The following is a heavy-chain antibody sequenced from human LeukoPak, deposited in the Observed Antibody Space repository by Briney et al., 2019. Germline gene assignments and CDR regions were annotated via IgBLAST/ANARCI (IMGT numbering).Heavy chain of an antibody. CDR1: GYTFTGYY. CDR3: ARQIVGATNWFDP. V-gene: IGHV1-2*02. D-gene: IGHD1-26*01. J-gene: IGHJ5*02. CDR2: INPNSGDT. Sequence: ASVKVSCKASGYTFTGYYMHWVRQAPGQGLEWMGWINPNSGDTKYAQKFQGRVTMTRDTSISTAYMELSRLTSDDTAVYYCARQIVGATNWFDPWGQGTLVTVSS.